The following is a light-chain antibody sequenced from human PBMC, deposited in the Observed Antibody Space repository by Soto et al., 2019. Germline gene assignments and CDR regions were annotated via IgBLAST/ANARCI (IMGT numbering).Light chain of an antibody. CDR1: QSVSSSY. V-gene: IGKV3-20*01. Sequence: EIVLTQSPGTLSLSPGEISTLSCRASQSVSSSYLAWYQQKPGQAPRLLIYGASIRATGIPDRFSGSGSVTDFTLTISRLEPEDFAVYDCQHYGSSPPYTFGQGTKLEIK. CDR2: GAS. J-gene: IGKJ2*01. CDR3: QHYGSSPPYT.